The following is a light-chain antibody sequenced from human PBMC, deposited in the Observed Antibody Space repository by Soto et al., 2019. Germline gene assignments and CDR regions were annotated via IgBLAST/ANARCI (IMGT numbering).Light chain of an antibody. CDR2: AAS. V-gene: IGKV1-39*01. CDR1: QSITRF. Sequence: DIQMTQSPSSLSASVGDRVTITCRASQSITRFLNWYQQKPGKAPKHLIYAASSLQSGVPSRFSGSGSGTDFTLTISSLQPEDFATYYCQQNYSPPPITFGQGTRLEIK. CDR3: QQNYSPPPIT. J-gene: IGKJ5*01.